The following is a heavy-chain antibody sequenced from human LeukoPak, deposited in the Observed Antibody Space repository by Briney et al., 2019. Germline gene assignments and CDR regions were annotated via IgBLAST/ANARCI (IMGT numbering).Heavy chain of an antibody. J-gene: IGHJ6*02. D-gene: IGHD3-16*01. V-gene: IGHV3-7*03. CDR1: GFTFSSYW. CDR3: ARGGGLDV. Sequence: GGSLRLSCAASGFTFSSYWMNWARQTPGKGLEWVASINHNGNVNYYVDSVKGRFTISRDNAKSSLYLQMSNLRAEDTAVYFCARGGGLDVWGQGATVTVSS. CDR2: INHNGNVN.